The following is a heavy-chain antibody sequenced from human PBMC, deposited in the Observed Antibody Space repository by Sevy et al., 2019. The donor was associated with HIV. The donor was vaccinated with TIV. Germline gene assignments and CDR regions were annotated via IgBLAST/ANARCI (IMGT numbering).Heavy chain of an antibody. Sequence: GGSLRLSCAASGFTFSNAWMSWVRQAPGKGLEWVGRIKSKTDGGTTDYAAPVKGRFTISRDDSKNTLYLQMNSLKTEDTAVYYCTTVGKVLRFLEWLLYGEYFQQWGQGTLVTVSS. J-gene: IGHJ1*01. CDR1: GFTFSNAW. CDR3: TTVGKVLRFLEWLLYGEYFQQ. CDR2: IKSKTDGGTT. D-gene: IGHD3-3*01. V-gene: IGHV3-15*01.